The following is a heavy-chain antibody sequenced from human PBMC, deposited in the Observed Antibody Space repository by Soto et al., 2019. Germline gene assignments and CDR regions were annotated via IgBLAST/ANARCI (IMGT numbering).Heavy chain of an antibody. Sequence: GGYLRLSCAASGFTFSSYSMNWVRQAPGKGLEWVSYISSSSSTIYYADSVKGRFTISRDNAKNSLYLQMNSLRDEDTAVYYCARAGVYSSGWYVEYFDYWGQGTLVTVSS. CDR1: GFTFSSYS. CDR2: ISSSSSTI. D-gene: IGHD6-19*01. J-gene: IGHJ4*02. V-gene: IGHV3-48*02. CDR3: ARAGVYSSGWYVEYFDY.